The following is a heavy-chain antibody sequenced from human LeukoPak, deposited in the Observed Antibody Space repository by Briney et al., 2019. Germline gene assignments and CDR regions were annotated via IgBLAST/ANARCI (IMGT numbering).Heavy chain of an antibody. D-gene: IGHD3-22*01. V-gene: IGHV3-30-3*01. CDR1: GFTFSSYA. CDR3: ARDRVINEIGAFDI. J-gene: IGHJ3*02. CDR2: ISYDGSNK. Sequence: GGSLRLSCAASGFTFSSYAMHWVRQAPGKGLEWVAVISYDGSNKYYADSVKGRFTISRDNSKNTLYLQMNSLRAEDTAVYYCARDRVINEIGAFDIWGQGTMVTVSS.